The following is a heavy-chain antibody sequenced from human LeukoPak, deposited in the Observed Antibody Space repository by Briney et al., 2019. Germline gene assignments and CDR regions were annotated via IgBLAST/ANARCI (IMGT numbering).Heavy chain of an antibody. CDR3: ARRTYYDFDYYYYMDV. V-gene: IGHV4-34*01. CDR2: MNPSGST. J-gene: IGHJ6*03. D-gene: IGHD3-3*01. Sequence: PSETLSLTCAVYGGSFSGYYWTWIRQTPGKGLEWIGEMNPSGSTNYNPSLKSRVTISVDTSKNQFSLKLSSVTAADTAVYYCARRTYYDFDYYYYMDVWGKGTTVTVSS. CDR1: GGSFSGYY.